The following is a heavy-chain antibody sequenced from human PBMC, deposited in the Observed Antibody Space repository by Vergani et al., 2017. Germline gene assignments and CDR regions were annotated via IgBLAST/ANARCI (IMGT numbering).Heavy chain of an antibody. J-gene: IGHJ4*02. V-gene: IGHV4-31*03. D-gene: IGHD2-15*01. Sequence: QVQLQESGPGLVKPSQTLSLTCTVSGGSISSGGYYWSWIRQHPGKGLEWIGYIYYSGSTYYNPSLKSRVTISVDTSKNQFSLKLSSVTAADTAVYYCARVFPAYCSGGSCYGGYFDYWGQGTLVTVSS. CDR1: GGSISSGGYY. CDR2: IYYSGST. CDR3: ARVFPAYCSGGSCYGGYFDY.